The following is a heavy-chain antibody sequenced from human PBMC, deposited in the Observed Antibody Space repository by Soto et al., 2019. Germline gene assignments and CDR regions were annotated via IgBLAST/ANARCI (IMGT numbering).Heavy chain of an antibody. J-gene: IGHJ5*02. V-gene: IGHV4-30-2*01. CDR2: IYHSGST. Sequence: QLQLQESGSGLVKPSQTLSLTCAASGGSISSGGYSWSWIRQPPGKGLEWIGYIYHSGSTYYNPSLKSRVTISVDRSKNQFSLKLSSVTAADTAVYYCARSTYDILTGYSSTWFAPWGQGTLVTVSS. CDR1: GGSISSGGYS. D-gene: IGHD3-9*01. CDR3: ARSTYDILTGYSSTWFAP.